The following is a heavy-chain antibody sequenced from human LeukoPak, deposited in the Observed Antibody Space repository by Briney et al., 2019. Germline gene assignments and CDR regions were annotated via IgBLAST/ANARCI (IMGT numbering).Heavy chain of an antibody. CDR1: GFTFDDYA. Sequence: QPGGSLRLSCAASGFTFDDYAMHWVRQAPGKGLEWVSGISCNSCSIGYADSVKGRFTISRDNAKNSLYLQMNRLRAEDTALYYCAKDIVATIFYYGMDVWGQGTTVTVSS. CDR2: ISCNSCSI. J-gene: IGHJ6*02. CDR3: AKDIVATIFYYGMDV. D-gene: IGHD5-12*01. V-gene: IGHV3-9*01.